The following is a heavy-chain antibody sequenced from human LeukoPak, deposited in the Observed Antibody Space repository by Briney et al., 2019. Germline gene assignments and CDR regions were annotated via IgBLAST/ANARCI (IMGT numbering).Heavy chain of an antibody. Sequence: PSETLSLTCTVSGGSISSSRDYWAWIRQPPGKGLEWIANIYYSGSTYYSPSLKSRVTISVDTSKNQFPLKLSSVTAADTAVYYCARGREVLRYFDWLLDYYYMDVWGKGTTVTISS. J-gene: IGHJ6*03. CDR3: ARGREVLRYFDWLLDYYYMDV. D-gene: IGHD3-9*01. V-gene: IGHV4-39*06. CDR2: IYYSGST. CDR1: GGSISSSRDY.